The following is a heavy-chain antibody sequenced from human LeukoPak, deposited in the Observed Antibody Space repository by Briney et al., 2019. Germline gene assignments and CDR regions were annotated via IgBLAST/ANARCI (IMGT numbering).Heavy chain of an antibody. D-gene: IGHD3-10*01. V-gene: IGHV4-59*01. CDR3: ARRGPPRTMLRGVKSGWFGP. Sequence: PSETLSLTCTVSGGSISTYYWSWIRQPPGKGLEWIGYIYYTGSTSYNPSLKSRVTMSLDASKNQFSLELNSVTPADTAVYYCARRGPPRTMLRGVKSGWFGPWGQGTLVTVSS. CDR2: IYYTGST. CDR1: GGSISTYY. J-gene: IGHJ5*02.